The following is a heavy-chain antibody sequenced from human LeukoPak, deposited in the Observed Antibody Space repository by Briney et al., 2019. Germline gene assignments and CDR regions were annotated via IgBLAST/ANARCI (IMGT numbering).Heavy chain of an antibody. V-gene: IGHV1-2*02. J-gene: IGHJ3*02. D-gene: IGHD3-10*01. Sequence: EASVKVSCKASGYTFTGYYMHWVRQAPGQGLEWMGWINPNSGGTNYAQKFKGRVTMTRDTSISTAYMELSRLRSDDTAVYYCARERLLWFGVNDAFDIWAKGQWSPSLQ. CDR3: ARERLLWFGVNDAFDI. CDR2: INPNSGGT. CDR1: GYTFTGYY.